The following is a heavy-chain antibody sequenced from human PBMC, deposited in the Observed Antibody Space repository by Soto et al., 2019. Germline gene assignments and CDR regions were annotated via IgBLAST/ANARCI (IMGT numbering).Heavy chain of an antibody. CDR3: ASARHYYYYGMDV. CDR2: IYSGGST. V-gene: IGHV3-53*01. Sequence: GGSLRLSCAASGFTVSSNYMSWVRQAPGKGLEWVSVIYSGGSTYYADSVKGRFTISRDNSKNTLYLQMNSLRAEDTAVYYCASARHYYYYGMDVWGQGTTVTVSS. J-gene: IGHJ6*02. CDR1: GFTVSSNY.